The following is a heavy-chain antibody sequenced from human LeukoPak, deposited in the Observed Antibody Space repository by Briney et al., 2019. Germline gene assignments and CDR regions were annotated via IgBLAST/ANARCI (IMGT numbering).Heavy chain of an antibody. CDR1: GGTFSSYA. Sequence: SVKVSCKDSGGTFSSYAISWVRQAPGQGLEWMGGIIPIFGTANYAQKFQGRVTITADESTSTAYMELSSLRSEDTAVYYCARGYSYEYYYYGMDVWGQGITVTVSS. J-gene: IGHJ6*02. V-gene: IGHV1-69*13. CDR3: ARGYSYEYYYYGMDV. CDR2: IIPIFGTA. D-gene: IGHD5-18*01.